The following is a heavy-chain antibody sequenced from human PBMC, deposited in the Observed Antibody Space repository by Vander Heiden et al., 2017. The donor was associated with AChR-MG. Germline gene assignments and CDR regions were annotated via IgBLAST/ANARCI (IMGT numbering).Heavy chain of an antibody. Sequence: VQLVESGGGVVQPGRSVRPPCAASGFTFSGYGMHWVRQAPGKGVEWVAVISYDGINKYYAESVKGRFTISRDNSKNMLYLQMNSLRPEDTAVYSCAKDRCSGGSCYFFDYWGQGTLVTVSS. D-gene: IGHD2-15*01. J-gene: IGHJ4*02. CDR2: ISYDGINK. CDR3: AKDRCSGGSCYFFDY. CDR1: GFTFSGYG. V-gene: IGHV3-30*18.